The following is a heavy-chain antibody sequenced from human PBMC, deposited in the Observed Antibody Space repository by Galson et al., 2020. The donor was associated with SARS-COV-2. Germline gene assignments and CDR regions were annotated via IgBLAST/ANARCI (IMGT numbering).Heavy chain of an antibody. Sequence: SETLSLTCAVYGGSFSGYSWTWIRQPPGKGLEWIGEINFSGKTNYSPSLRSRVTISVDTSKNQFSLNLRSVTAEDTALYFCARGHRGVVPSPRLGLGPFYSYYYMDVWGKGTTVAVSS. J-gene: IGHJ6*03. D-gene: IGHD3-10*01. CDR3: ARGHRGVVPSPRLGLGPFYSYYYMDV. CDR2: INFSGKT. V-gene: IGHV4-34*01. CDR1: GGSFSGYS.